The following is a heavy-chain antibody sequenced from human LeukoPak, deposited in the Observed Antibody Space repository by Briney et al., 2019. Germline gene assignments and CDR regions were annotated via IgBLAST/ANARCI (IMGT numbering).Heavy chain of an antibody. Sequence: PSETLSLTCSVSGCSVTSGTYHWGWIRQPPGKGLEWVGSVYFDGGTHYNPSLQSRVTVSVDTSKNQFSLRLSSVTAADTALYYCARDHYYDGRGRFDPWGQGTLVTVSS. D-gene: IGHD3-16*01. CDR1: GCSVTSGTYH. CDR2: VYFDGGT. V-gene: IGHV4-39*07. CDR3: ARDHYYDGRGRFDP. J-gene: IGHJ5*02.